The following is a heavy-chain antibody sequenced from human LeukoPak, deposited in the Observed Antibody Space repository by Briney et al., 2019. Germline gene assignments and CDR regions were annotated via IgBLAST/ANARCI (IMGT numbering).Heavy chain of an antibody. CDR3: AKDRRGFMEYYYYMDV. J-gene: IGHJ6*03. CDR1: GGSFSGYY. V-gene: IGHV4-34*01. D-gene: IGHD3-16*01. CDR2: INHSGST. Sequence: PSETLSLTCAVYGGSFSGYYWSWIRQPPGKGLEWIGEINHSGSTNYNPSLKSRVTISVDTSKNQFSLKLSSVTAADTAVYYCAKDRRGFMEYYYYMDVWGKGTTVTISS.